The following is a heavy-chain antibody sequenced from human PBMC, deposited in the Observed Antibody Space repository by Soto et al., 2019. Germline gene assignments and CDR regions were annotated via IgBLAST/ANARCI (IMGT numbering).Heavy chain of an antibody. Sequence: QVQLVQSGAEVKRPGSSVKLSCKASGGTFTYYGISWVRQAPGQGLEWMGGIIPIIGPATYAQKFQGRLTIIADQSPSTAYRELSSLGSEATAFYYCARDLGTTIAGPPMRETYGWLDTWGPGTLVTVSS. J-gene: IGHJ5*02. CDR2: IIPIIGPA. V-gene: IGHV1-69*01. CDR3: ARDLGTTIAGPPMRETYGWLDT. D-gene: IGHD3-22*01. CDR1: GGTFTYYG.